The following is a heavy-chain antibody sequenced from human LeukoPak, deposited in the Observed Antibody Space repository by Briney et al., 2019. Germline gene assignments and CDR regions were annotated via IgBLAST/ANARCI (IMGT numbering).Heavy chain of an antibody. J-gene: IGHJ5*02. Sequence: SVKVSCKASGYTFTSYDINWVRQAPGQGLEWMGGIIPILGTANYAQKFQGRVTITADESTSIAYMELSSLRSEDTAVYYCARGTGAYDFWSGYSVFVWFDPWGQGTLVTVSS. CDR1: GYTFTSYD. V-gene: IGHV1-69*13. CDR2: IIPILGTA. D-gene: IGHD3-3*01. CDR3: ARGTGAYDFWSGYSVFVWFDP.